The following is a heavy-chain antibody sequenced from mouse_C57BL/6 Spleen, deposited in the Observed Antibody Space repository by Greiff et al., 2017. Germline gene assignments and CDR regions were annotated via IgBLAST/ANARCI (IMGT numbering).Heavy chain of an antibody. D-gene: IGHD1-1*01. CDR3: ARWAITTVVATRYVDV. V-gene: IGHV7-3*01. CDR1: GFTFTDYY. Sequence: EVKLMESGGGLVQPGGSLSLSCAASGFTFTDYYMSWVRQPPGKALEWLGFIRNKANGYTTEYSASVKGRFTISSDNSQSILYLQMNALRAEDSATYYCARWAITTVVATRYVDVWGTGTTVTVSS. CDR2: IRNKANGYTT. J-gene: IGHJ1*03.